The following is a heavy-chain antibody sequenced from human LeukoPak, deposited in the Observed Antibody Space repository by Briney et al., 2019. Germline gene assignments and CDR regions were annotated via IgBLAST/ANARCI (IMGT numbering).Heavy chain of an antibody. CDR3: ARRLFDFWSGYLGRDAFDI. D-gene: IGHD3-3*01. J-gene: IGHJ3*02. CDR2: IYPGDTDT. Sequence: GKSLKISCKGSGYSFTSYWIGWVRQMPGKGLEWMGIIYPGDTDTRYSPSFQGQVTISADKSISTAYLQWSSLKASDTAMYYCARRLFDFWSGYLGRDAFDIWGQGTMVTVYS. V-gene: IGHV5-51*01. CDR1: GYSFTSYW.